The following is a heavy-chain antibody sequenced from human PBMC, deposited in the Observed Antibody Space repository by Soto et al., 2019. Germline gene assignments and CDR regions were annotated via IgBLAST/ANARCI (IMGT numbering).Heavy chain of an antibody. CDR2: INAGNGNT. J-gene: IGHJ4*02. D-gene: IGHD2-2*01. Sequence: QVQLVQSGAEVKKPGASVKVSCKASGYTFTSYAMHWVRQAPGQRLEWMGWINAGNGNTKYSQKFQGRVTITRDTSASTAYMELSSLRSEDTAVYYCARDGGYCSSTSCCFYSGFDYWGQGTLVTVSS. V-gene: IGHV1-3*01. CDR3: ARDGGYCSSTSCCFYSGFDY. CDR1: GYTFTSYA.